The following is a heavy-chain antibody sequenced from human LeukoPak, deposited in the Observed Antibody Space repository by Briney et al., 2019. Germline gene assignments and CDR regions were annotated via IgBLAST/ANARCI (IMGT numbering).Heavy chain of an antibody. J-gene: IGHJ4*02. CDR3: ARSRFYFDY. V-gene: IGHV3-23*01. Sequence: PGGSLRLSCAASGFTFSSYAMSWVRQAPEKGLEWVSAISGSGGSTYYADSVKGRFTISRDNAKNSLYLQLNSLRAEDTAVYYCARSRFYFDYWGQGTLVTVSS. CDR1: GFTFSSYA. CDR2: ISGSGGST.